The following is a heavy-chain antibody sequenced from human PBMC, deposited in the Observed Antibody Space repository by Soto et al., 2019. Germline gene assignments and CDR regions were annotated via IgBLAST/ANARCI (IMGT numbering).Heavy chain of an antibody. CDR1: GGSISSYY. Sequence: SETLSLTCAVYGGSISSYYWSWIRQPAGKGLEWIGRIYTSGSTNYNPPLKSRVTMSVDTSKNQFSLKLSSVTAADTAVYYCARVKWELGGEVWFDPWGQGTLVTVSS. CDR3: ARVKWELGGEVWFDP. D-gene: IGHD1-26*01. J-gene: IGHJ5*02. CDR2: IYTSGST. V-gene: IGHV4-59*10.